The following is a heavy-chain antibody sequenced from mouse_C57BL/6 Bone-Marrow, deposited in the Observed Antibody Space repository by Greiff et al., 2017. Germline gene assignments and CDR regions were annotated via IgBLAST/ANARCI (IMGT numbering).Heavy chain of an antibody. CDR1: GYTFTSYW. CDR3: ARAFSTVVAVDY. V-gene: IGHV1-59*01. D-gene: IGHD1-1*01. J-gene: IGHJ2*01. CDR2: IDPSDSYT. Sequence: QVQLQQPGAELVRPGTSVKLSCKASGYTFTSYWMHWVKQRPGQGLEWIGVIDPSDSYTNYTQKFKGKATLTVDTSSSTAYMQLSSLTSEDSAVYYCARAFSTVVAVDYWGQGTTRTVSS.